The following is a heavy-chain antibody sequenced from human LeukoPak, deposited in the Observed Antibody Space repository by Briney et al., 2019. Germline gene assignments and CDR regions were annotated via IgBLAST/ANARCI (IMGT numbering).Heavy chain of an antibody. CDR3: ARRRGGYYESDY. CDR1: GYSFTSYG. Sequence: ASVKVSCKASGYSFTSYGISWVRQAPGQGLEWMGWISVYNGNTNYAQNLQGRVTMTTDTSTNTAYMELRSLRSDGTAVYYCARRRGGYYESDYWGQGTLVTVSS. D-gene: IGHD1-26*01. CDR2: ISVYNGNT. V-gene: IGHV1-18*01. J-gene: IGHJ4*02.